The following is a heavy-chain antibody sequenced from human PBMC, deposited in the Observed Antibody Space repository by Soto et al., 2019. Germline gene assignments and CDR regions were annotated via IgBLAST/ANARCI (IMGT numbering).Heavy chain of an antibody. D-gene: IGHD6-19*01. Sequence: ASVKVSCNASGYMFTKSAMNCGRQAPGQRLEWMGWISGDIGNTKYSPKLQDRVTITRDTSASTAYMELSSLRSEDTALYYCARGGVAAGNINFDYWGQGTLVTVSS. CDR2: ISGDIGNT. CDR3: ARGGVAAGNINFDY. V-gene: IGHV1-3*01. CDR1: GYMFTKSA. J-gene: IGHJ4*01.